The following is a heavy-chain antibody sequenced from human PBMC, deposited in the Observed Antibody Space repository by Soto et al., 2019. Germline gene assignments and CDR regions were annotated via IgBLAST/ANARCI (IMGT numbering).Heavy chain of an antibody. J-gene: IGHJ6*03. CDR1: GGSFSGYY. Sequence: PSGTLSLTFDVYGGSFSGYYWSWIRQPPGKGLEWIGEINHSGSTNYNPSLKSRVTISVDTSKNQFSLKLSSVTAADTAVYYCARGGSGSYYKAADYYYMDVWAKGTTVNVSS. CDR3: ARGGSGSYYKAADYYYMDV. V-gene: IGHV4-34*01. CDR2: INHSGST. D-gene: IGHD3-10*01.